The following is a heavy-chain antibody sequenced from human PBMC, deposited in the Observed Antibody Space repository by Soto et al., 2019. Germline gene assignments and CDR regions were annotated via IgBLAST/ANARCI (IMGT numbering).Heavy chain of an antibody. CDR2: ISAYNGNT. D-gene: IGHD2-15*01. CDR1: GGTFSSYT. V-gene: IGHV1-18*01. J-gene: IGHJ6*02. Sequence: ASVKVSCKASGGTFSSYTISWVRQAPGQGLEWMGWISAYNGNTNYAQKLQGRVTMTTDTSTSTAYMELRSLISDDTAVYYRARADCSGGSCYYYYGMDVWGQGTTVTVSS. CDR3: ARADCSGGSCYYYYGMDV.